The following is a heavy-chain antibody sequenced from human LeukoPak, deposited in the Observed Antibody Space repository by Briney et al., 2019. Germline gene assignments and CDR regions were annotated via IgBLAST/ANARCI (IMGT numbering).Heavy chain of an antibody. J-gene: IGHJ4*02. CDR3: ARDQEIAAAGTPRYDY. Sequence: ASVKVSCKASGYTFTSYYMHWVRQAPGQGLEWMGWISAYNGNTNYAQKLQGRVTMTTDTSTSTAYMELRSLGSDDTAVYYCARDQEIAAAGTPRYDYWGQGTLVTVSS. V-gene: IGHV1-18*04. D-gene: IGHD6-13*01. CDR1: GYTFTSYY. CDR2: ISAYNGNT.